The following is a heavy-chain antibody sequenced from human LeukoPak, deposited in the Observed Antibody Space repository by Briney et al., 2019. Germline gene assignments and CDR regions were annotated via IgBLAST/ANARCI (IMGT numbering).Heavy chain of an antibody. CDR2: ISSSSSTI. V-gene: IGHV3-48*01. D-gene: IGHD6-6*01. Sequence: GGSLRLSCAASGFTFSSYSMNWVRQAPGKGLECVSYISSSSSTIYYADSVKGRFTISRDNAKNSLYLQMSSLRAEDTAVYYCARDSDPLVDYWGQGTLVTVSS. J-gene: IGHJ4*02. CDR3: ARDSDPLVDY. CDR1: GFTFSSYS.